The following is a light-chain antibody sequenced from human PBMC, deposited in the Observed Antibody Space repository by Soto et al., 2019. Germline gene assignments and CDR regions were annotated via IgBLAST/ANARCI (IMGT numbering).Light chain of an antibody. CDR1: QNIYSY. Sequence: EIVLTQSPATLSLSPGARATLSCPASQNIYSYLAWYQQKPGQAPRLLIYDTSNRATGIPARFSGSGSGTDFTLTISSLEPADFAVYYCQQRSSWPPITFGQGTRLEIK. CDR2: DTS. J-gene: IGKJ5*01. CDR3: QQRSSWPPIT. V-gene: IGKV3-11*01.